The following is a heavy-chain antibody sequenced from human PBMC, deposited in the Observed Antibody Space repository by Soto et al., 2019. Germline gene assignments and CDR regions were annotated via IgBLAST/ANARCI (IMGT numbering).Heavy chain of an antibody. CDR1: GFTFGYYA. D-gene: IGHD2-2*01. J-gene: IGHJ6*02. CDR2: IRSKAYGGTT. V-gene: IGHV3-49*03. CDR3: TRDIVVVPAATGYYYYGMDV. Sequence: GGSLRLSCTASGFTFGYYAMSWFRQAPGKGLEWVGFIRSKAYGGTTEYAASVKGRFTISRDDSKSIAYLQMNSLKTEDTAVYYCTRDIVVVPAATGYYYYGMDVWGQGTTVTVSS.